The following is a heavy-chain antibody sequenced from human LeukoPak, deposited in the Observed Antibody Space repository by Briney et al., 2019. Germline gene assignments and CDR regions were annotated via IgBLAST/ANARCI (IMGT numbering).Heavy chain of an antibody. CDR2: IYSGGST. CDR3: ARDFSYYYDSSGYTVGAFDI. D-gene: IGHD3-22*01. V-gene: IGHV3-66*01. CDR1: GFTVSSNY. J-gene: IGHJ3*02. Sequence: GGSLRLSSAASGFTVSSNYMSWVRQAPGKGLEWVSVIYSGGSTYYADSVKGRFTISRDNSEKTLYLQMNSLRAEDTAVYYCARDFSYYYDSSGYTVGAFDIWGQGTMVTVSS.